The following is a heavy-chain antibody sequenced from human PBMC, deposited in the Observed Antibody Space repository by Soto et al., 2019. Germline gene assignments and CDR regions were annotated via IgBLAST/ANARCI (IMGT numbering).Heavy chain of an antibody. Sequence: KSSETLSLTCAVYGGSFSAYWSWVRQPPGKGLEWIGEIIHSESTKYNPSLKSRVTISVDTSKNQFSLKLSSVTAADTAVYYCARQRPTDGRWEFANYYGMDVWGQGTPVTVSS. CDR3: ARQRPTDGRWEFANYYGMDV. J-gene: IGHJ6*02. CDR1: GGSFSAY. V-gene: IGHV4-34*12. CDR2: IIHSEST. D-gene: IGHD1-26*01.